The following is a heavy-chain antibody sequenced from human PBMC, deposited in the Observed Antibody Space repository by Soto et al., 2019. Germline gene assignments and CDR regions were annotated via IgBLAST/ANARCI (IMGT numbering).Heavy chain of an antibody. CDR3: ARDQGTAARMAPDY. CDR2: ISAYNGNT. V-gene: IGHV1-18*01. J-gene: IGHJ4*02. CDR1: GYTFTSYG. D-gene: IGHD6-6*01. Sequence: ASVKVSCKASGYTFTSYGISWVRQAPGQGLEWMGWISAYNGNTNYAQKLQGRVTMTTDTSTSTAYTELRSLRSDDTAVYYCARDQGTAARMAPDYWGQGXLVTVYS.